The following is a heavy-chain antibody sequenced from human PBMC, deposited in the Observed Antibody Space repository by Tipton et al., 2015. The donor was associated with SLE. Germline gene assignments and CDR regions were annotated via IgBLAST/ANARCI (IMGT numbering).Heavy chain of an antibody. CDR3: ARGGGSYYDY. V-gene: IGHV4-38-2*02. CDR1: GFAISSGYY. D-gene: IGHD1-26*01. J-gene: IGHJ4*02. CDR2: VYHTGST. Sequence: TLSLTCNVSGFAISSGYYWSWIRQPPGKGLEWIGSVYHTGSTYYNPSLKSRITLSLDTSKNQFSLRVNSVTAADTAVYYCARGGGSYYDYWGQGMLVTVSS.